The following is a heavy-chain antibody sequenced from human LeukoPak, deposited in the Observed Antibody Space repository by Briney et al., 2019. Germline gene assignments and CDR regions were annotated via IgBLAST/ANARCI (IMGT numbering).Heavy chain of an antibody. D-gene: IGHD6-13*01. J-gene: IGHJ4*02. CDR2: IYHSGST. Sequence: KPSETLSLTCTVSGGSISSGGYYWSWIRQPPGKGLEWIGYIYHSGSTYYNPSLKSRVTISVDRSKNQFSLKLSSVTATDTAVYYCASTTDSSSWPHYFDYWGQGTLVTVSS. CDR1: GGSISSGGYY. CDR3: ASTTDSSSWPHYFDY. V-gene: IGHV4-30-2*01.